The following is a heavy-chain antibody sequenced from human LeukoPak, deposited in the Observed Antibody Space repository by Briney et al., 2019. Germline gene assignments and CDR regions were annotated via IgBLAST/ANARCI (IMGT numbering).Heavy chain of an antibody. CDR1: GFTFSSYG. D-gene: IGHD5-12*01. CDR3: AKAPRDIVATVFFDY. J-gene: IGHJ4*02. CDR2: ISYYGSNK. V-gene: IGHV3-30*18. Sequence: GGSLRLSCAASGFTFSSYGMHWVRQAPGKGLEWVAVISYYGSNKYYADSVKGRFTISRDNSKNTLYLQMNSLRAEDTAVYYCAKAPRDIVATVFFDYWGQGTLVTVSS.